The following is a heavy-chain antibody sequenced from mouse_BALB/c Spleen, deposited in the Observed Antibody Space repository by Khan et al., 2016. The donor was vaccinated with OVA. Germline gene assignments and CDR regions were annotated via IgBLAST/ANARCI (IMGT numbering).Heavy chain of an antibody. J-gene: IGHJ3*01. V-gene: IGHV9-3-1*01. CDR1: GYTFTNYG. D-gene: IGHD1-2*01. CDR2: INTYTGET. CDR3: ARDYGYAY. Sequence: QIQLVQSGPELKKPGETVKISCKASGYTFTNYGMNWVKQAPGKGLKWMGWINTYTGETTYADDFKGRFAFSLENSASTAYLQINNLKNEDTATSCCARDYGYAYWGQVTLVTVSA.